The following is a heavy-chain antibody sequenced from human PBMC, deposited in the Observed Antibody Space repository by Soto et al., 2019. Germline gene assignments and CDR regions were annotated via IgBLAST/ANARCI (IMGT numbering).Heavy chain of an antibody. CDR1: GGTFSSYA. Sequence: GXSVKVSWKASGGTFSSYAISWVRQAPGQGLEWMGGIIPIFGTANYAQKFQGRVTITADESTSTAYMELSSLRSEDTAVYYCARDFYYYDSSGYPTYYYYGMDVWGQGTTVTVSS. CDR2: IIPIFGTA. V-gene: IGHV1-69*13. D-gene: IGHD3-22*01. CDR3: ARDFYYYDSSGYPTYYYYGMDV. J-gene: IGHJ6*02.